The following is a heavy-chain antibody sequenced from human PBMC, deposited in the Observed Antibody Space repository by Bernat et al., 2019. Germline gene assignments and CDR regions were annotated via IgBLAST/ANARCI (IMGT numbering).Heavy chain of an antibody. V-gene: IGHV1-69*06. D-gene: IGHD6-6*01. CDR3: ASVIAARLGYYYYYMDV. J-gene: IGHJ6*03. CDR1: GGTFSSYA. CDR2: ISPILGTA. Sequence: QVQLVQSGAEVKKPGSSVKVSGKASGGTFSSYAISWVRRAPGQGLEGMGGISPILGTANSAQKFTGRVTITANKSTSTAYMGLSSLRSEDTAVYYCASVIAARLGYYYYYMDVWGKGTTVTVSS.